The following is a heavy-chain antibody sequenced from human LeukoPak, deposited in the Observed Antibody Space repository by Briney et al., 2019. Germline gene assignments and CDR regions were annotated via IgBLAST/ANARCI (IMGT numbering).Heavy chain of an antibody. D-gene: IGHD2-21*02. CDR2: IYSGGST. Sequence: VGSLRLSCAASGFTVSSNYMSWVRQAPGNGLEWVSVIYSGGSTYYADSVKGRFTISRHNSKNTLYLQMNSLRAEDTAVYYCARGLDCGGDCRTFDYWGQGTLVTVSS. CDR1: GFTVSSNY. J-gene: IGHJ4*02. CDR3: ARGLDCGGDCRTFDY. V-gene: IGHV3-53*04.